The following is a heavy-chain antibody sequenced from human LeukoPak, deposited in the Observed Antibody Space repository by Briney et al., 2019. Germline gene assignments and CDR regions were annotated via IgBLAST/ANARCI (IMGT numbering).Heavy chain of an antibody. J-gene: IGHJ4*02. V-gene: IGHV3-30*03. D-gene: IGHD1-26*01. CDR2: ISYDGSKQ. CDR3: ARDWRELHLPKYTDY. Sequence: GSLRLSCAASGFTFSSHDMHWVRQAPGKGLEWVAAISYDGSKQLYADSVKGRFTISRDNSRNTLYLQMNSLRAEDTAVYYCARDWRELHLPKYTDYWGQGTLVTVSS. CDR1: GFTFSSHD.